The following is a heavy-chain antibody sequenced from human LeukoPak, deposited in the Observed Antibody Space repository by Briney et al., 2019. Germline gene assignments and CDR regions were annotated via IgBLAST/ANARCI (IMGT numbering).Heavy chain of an antibody. J-gene: IGHJ4*02. D-gene: IGHD5-12*01. V-gene: IGHV3-7*01. CDR3: AAWTDRGYSY. CDR1: GFTSSRSW. CDR2: INPDGDGM. Sequence: GGSLRLSCTASGFTSSRSWMNWIRQAPGKGLEWVANINPDGDGMRFADSVKGRFTMSRDNAQSSLHLQMNSLRVEDTAFYYCAAWTDRGYSYWGQGVLVTVSS.